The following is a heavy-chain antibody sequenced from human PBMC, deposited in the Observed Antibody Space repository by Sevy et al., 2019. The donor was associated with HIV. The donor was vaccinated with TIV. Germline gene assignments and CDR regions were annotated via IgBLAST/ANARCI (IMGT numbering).Heavy chain of an antibody. CDR2: IKSKTDGGTT. CDR3: TTPSPAYYDFSSGYPPDYYGMDV. J-gene: IGHJ6*02. CDR1: GFTFSNAW. Sequence: GGSLRLSCAASGFTFSNAWMSWVRQAPGKGLEWVGRIKSKTDGGTTDYAAPVKGRFTISRDDSKNTLYLQMNSLKTEDTAVYYCTTPSPAYYDFSSGYPPDYYGMDVWGQGTTVTVSS. D-gene: IGHD3-3*01. V-gene: IGHV3-15*01.